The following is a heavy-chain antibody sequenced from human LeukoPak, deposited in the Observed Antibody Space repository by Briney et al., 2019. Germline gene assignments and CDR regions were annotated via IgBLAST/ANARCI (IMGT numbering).Heavy chain of an antibody. D-gene: IGHD2-21*02. V-gene: IGHV3-7*04. CDR3: ARAPPPYCGGDCYFGYFDY. J-gene: IGHJ4*02. CDR2: INQDGSEK. CDR1: GFTFSSYW. Sequence: GGSLRLSCAASGFTFSSYWMSWVRQAPGKGLEWVANINQDGSEKYYVDSVKGRFTISRDNAKNSLYLQMNSLRAEDTAVYYCARAPPPYCGGDCYFGYFDYWGQGTLVTVSS.